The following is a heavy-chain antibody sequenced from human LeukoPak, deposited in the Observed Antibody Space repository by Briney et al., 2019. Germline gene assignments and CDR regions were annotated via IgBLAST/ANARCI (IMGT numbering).Heavy chain of an antibody. Sequence: GRSLRLSCAASGFTFSSYAMHWVRQAPGKGLEWVAVIPYDGSNKYNADAVKGRFTISRDNSKNTLYLQMNSLRAEDTAVYYCARANTAVAGRGLDYWGQGTLVTVSS. CDR2: IPYDGSNK. D-gene: IGHD6-19*01. CDR3: ARANTAVAGRGLDY. CDR1: GFTFSSYA. J-gene: IGHJ4*02. V-gene: IGHV3-30-3*01.